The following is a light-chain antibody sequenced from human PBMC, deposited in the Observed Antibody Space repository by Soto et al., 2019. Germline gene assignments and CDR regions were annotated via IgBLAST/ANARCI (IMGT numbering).Light chain of an antibody. CDR2: AAS. Sequence: DIQLTQSPSSLSASVGDRVTITCRASQGISSYLAWYQQKPGKAPKLLIYAASTLQSGVPSRFSGSGSGTEFTPTISSLHPEDFATYYCQQLNSYPRFGEGTRLEIK. V-gene: IGKV1-9*01. J-gene: IGKJ5*01. CDR3: QQLNSYPR. CDR1: QGISSY.